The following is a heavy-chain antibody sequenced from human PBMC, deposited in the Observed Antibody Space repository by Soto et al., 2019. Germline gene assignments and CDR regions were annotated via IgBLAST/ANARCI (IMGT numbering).Heavy chain of an antibody. V-gene: IGHV3-7*01. CDR1: GFTFSSYW. Sequence: PGGSLRLSCAASGFTFSSYWMSWVRQAPGKGLEWVANIKQDGSNKYYADSVKDRFTISRDNSKNTLYLQMNSPRGEDTAVYYCTRESWFGESQYGLDVWGQGTTVTVSS. CDR3: TRESWFGESQYGLDV. J-gene: IGHJ6*02. D-gene: IGHD3-10*01. CDR2: IKQDGSNK.